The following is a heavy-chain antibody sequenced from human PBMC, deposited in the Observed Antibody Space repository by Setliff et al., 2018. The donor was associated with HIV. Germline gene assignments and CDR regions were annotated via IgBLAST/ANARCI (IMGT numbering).Heavy chain of an antibody. CDR2: IYITGNT. D-gene: IGHD5-18*01. CDR1: GGSISSNSYY. V-gene: IGHV4-61*09. Sequence: PSETLSLTCTVSGGSISSNSYYWSWIRQPAGKGLEWIGHIYITGNTNYNPSLKSRVTISVDKSKNQFSLKLSSVTAADTAVYYCARATPGYNYGSRHAFDIWGQGTKVTVSS. CDR3: ARATPGYNYGSRHAFDI. J-gene: IGHJ3*02.